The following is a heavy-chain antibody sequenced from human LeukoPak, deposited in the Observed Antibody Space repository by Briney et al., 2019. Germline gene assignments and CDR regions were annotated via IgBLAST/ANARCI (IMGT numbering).Heavy chain of an antibody. J-gene: IGHJ3*02. V-gene: IGHV3-7*01. CDR2: IKQDGSEK. CDR1: GFTFSSYW. Sequence: GGSPRLSCAASGFTFSSYWMSWVRQALGKGLEWVANIKQDGSEKYYVDSVKGRFTISRDNAKNSLYLQMNSLRAEDTAVYYCASGPDAFDIWGQGTMVTVSS. CDR3: ASGPDAFDI.